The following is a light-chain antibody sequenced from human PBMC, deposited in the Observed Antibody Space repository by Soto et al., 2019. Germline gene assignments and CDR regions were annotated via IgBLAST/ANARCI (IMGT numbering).Light chain of an antibody. CDR2: FEGSGRY. V-gene: IGLV4-60*02. Sequence: QPVLTQSSSASASLGSWGNRTCTLTRGHSSYSIAWHHQQPGKAHRSLMKFEGSGRYTRGSGVPDRCSGSSSGADRYLTISYLRFEDDADYYRETWDSNAHVVSGGGTQLTVL. CDR1: RGHSSYS. J-gene: IGLJ2*01. CDR3: ETWDSNAHVV.